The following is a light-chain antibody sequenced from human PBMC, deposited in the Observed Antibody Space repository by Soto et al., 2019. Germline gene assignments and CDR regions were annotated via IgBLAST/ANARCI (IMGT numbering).Light chain of an antibody. CDR1: SGDVGGYNL. CDR2: DDY. Sequence: QSALTQPASVSGSPGQSITISCTGTSGDVGGYNLVSWYLQHPGKVPKLLIYDDYRRPSGVSTRFSAYKSGNTASLTIYGLQAEDEAQYYCFSYAGVYPGVVFGGGTKRTVL. V-gene: IGLV2-23*01. CDR3: FSYAGVYPGVV. J-gene: IGLJ2*01.